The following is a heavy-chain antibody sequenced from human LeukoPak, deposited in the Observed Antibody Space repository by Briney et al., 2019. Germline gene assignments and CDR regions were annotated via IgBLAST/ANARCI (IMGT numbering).Heavy chain of an antibody. D-gene: IGHD5-18*01. Sequence: ASVKVSCKASGYTFTGYYMHWVRQAPGQGLEWMGWINPNSGGTNYAQKFQGRVTMTRDTSISTAYMELSRLRSDDTAVCYCAKSSYTAMALYYFDYWGQGTLVTVSS. CDR2: INPNSGGT. V-gene: IGHV1-2*02. CDR1: GYTFTGYY. CDR3: AKSSYTAMALYYFDY. J-gene: IGHJ4*02.